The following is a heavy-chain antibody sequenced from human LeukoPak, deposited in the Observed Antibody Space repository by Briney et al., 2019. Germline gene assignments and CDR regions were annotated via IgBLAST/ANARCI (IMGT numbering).Heavy chain of an antibody. CDR2: ISAYNGNT. V-gene: IGHV1-18*01. J-gene: IGHJ6*02. CDR3: ARDSNRRVLRYFDWLPGRGYYGMDV. D-gene: IGHD3-9*01. CDR1: GYTFTSYG. Sequence: ASVKVSCKASGYTFTSYGISWVRQAPGQGLEWMGWISAYNGNTNYAQKLQGRVTMTTDTSTSTAYMELRSLRSDDTAVYYCARDSNRRVLRYFDWLPGRGYYGMDVWGQGTTVTVSS.